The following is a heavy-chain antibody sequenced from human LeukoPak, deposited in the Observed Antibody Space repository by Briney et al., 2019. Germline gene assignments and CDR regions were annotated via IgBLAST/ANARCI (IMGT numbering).Heavy chain of an antibody. CDR2: INHSGST. V-gene: IGHV4-34*01. CDR1: GFTFSSYS. CDR3: ARGPRYDFWSGYYTPTDAFDI. J-gene: IGHJ3*02. D-gene: IGHD3-3*01. Sequence: GSLRLSCAASGFTFSSYSMSWIRQPPGKGLEWIGEINHSGSTNYNPSLKSRVTISVDTSKNQFSLKLSSVTAADTAVYYCARGPRYDFWSGYYTPTDAFDIWGQGTMVTVSS.